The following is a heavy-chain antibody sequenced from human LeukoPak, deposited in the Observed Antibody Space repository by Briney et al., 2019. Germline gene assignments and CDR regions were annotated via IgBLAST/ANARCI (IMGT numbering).Heavy chain of an antibody. CDR2: IYHSGST. V-gene: IGHV4-30-2*02. Sequence: PSETLSLTCTVSGDSITSGSYYWSWIRQPPGKGLEWIGYIYHSGSTYYNPSLKSRVTISVDTSKNQFSLNLTSVTAADTAFYYCASAALGGWFAPWGQGTLVTVSS. CDR3: ASAALGGWFAP. J-gene: IGHJ5*02. CDR1: GDSITSGSYY.